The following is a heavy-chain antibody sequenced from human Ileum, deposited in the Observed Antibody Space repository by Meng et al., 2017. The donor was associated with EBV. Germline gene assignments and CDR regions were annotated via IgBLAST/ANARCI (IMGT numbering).Heavy chain of an antibody. J-gene: IGHJ4*02. CDR1: GGSVSSGGNY. CDR3: ARDGYSSGSD. CDR2: IYNSGST. Sequence: LREPGPGLVKPSETLSLTCSVSGGSVSSGGNYWSWIRQPPGKGLEWIGYIYNSGSTNYNPSLKSRVTISVDTSKNQFSLKLSSVTAADTAVYYCARDGYSSGSDWGQGTLVTVSS. V-gene: IGHV4-61*08. D-gene: IGHD6-19*01.